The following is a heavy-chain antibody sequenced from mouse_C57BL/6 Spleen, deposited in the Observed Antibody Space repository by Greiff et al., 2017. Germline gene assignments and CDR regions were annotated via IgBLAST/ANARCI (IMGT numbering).Heavy chain of an antibody. CDR3: ARHFSMDY. Sequence: QVQLQQSGAELVRPGTSVKVSCKASGYAFTNYLIEWVKQRPGQGLEWIGEIYPRSGNTYYNEKFKGKATLTADKSSSTAYMELRSLTSEDSAVYFCARHFSMDYWGQGTSVTVSS. V-gene: IGHV1-54*01. CDR1: GYAFTNYL. CDR2: IYPRSGNT. J-gene: IGHJ4*01.